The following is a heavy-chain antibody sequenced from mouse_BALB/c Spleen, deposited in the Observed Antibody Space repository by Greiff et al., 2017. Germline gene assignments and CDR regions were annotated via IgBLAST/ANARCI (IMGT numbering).Heavy chain of an antibody. CDR2: ISSGGSYT. Sequence: EVMLVESGGGLVKPGGSLKLSCAASGFTFSSYAMSWVRQSPEKRLEWVAEISSGGSYTYYPDTVTGRFTISRDNAKNTLYLEMSSLRSEDTAMYYCARIGYAMDYWGQGTSVTVSS. J-gene: IGHJ4*01. CDR3: ARIGYAMDY. V-gene: IGHV5-9-4*01. D-gene: IGHD2-14*01. CDR1: GFTFSSYA.